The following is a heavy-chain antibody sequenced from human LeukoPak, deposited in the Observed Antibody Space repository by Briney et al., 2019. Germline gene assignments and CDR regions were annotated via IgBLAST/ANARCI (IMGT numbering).Heavy chain of an antibody. CDR2: IKHGGDT. V-gene: IGHV4-34*01. D-gene: IGHD3-3*01. J-gene: IGHJ4*01. CDR1: NGSFSYFY. CDR3: ARPRRYDFWSGFSD. Sequence: SETLSLTCAVYNGSFSYFYWSWIRQAPGKGLEWLGEIKHGGDTNYNPSLKTRVTISVDTSKNQFFLKVTSMTAADTAVYCCARPRRYDFWSGFSDWGHGTLVTVSS.